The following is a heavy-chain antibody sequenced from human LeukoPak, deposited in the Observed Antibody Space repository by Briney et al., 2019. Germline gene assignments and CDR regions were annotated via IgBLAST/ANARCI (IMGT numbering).Heavy chain of an antibody. CDR2: ISSSGSTI. D-gene: IGHD3-10*01. CDR3: ARDLRLEVQPLQNYYGSGSIPSLTPDY. Sequence: GGSLRLSCAASGFTFSDYYMSWIRQAPGKGLEWVSYISSSGSTIYYADSVKGRFTISRDNAKNSLYLQMNSLRAEDTAVYYCARDLRLEVQPLQNYYGSGSIPSLTPDYWGQGTLVTVSS. J-gene: IGHJ4*02. CDR1: GFTFSDYY. V-gene: IGHV3-11*01.